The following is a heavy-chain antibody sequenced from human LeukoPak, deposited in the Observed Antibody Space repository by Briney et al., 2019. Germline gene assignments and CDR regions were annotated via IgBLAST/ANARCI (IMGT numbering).Heavy chain of an antibody. V-gene: IGHV4-34*01. J-gene: IGHJ4*02. CDR2: INHSGST. CDR3: ARLQPASGIAVAGVYFDY. D-gene: IGHD6-19*01. Sequence: SETLSLTCAVYGGSFSGYYWSWIRQPPGKGLEWIGEINHSGSTNYSPSLKSRVTISVDTSKNQFSLKLSSVTAADTAVYYCARLQPASGIAVAGVYFDYWGQGTLVTVSS. CDR1: GGSFSGYY.